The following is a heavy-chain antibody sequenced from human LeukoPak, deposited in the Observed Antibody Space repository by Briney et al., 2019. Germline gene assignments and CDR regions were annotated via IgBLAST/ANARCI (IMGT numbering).Heavy chain of an antibody. Sequence: ASVKVSCKASGYTFVDYGIGWVRQAPGRGLEWMGWISGHNDDTKYAQKFQDRVTLSTDTSTTTAYMELRSLRSDDTAVYYCAKDGGPAMVTNWDYYGMDVWGKGTTVIVSS. CDR1: GYTFVDYG. V-gene: IGHV1-18*01. CDR2: ISGHNDDT. CDR3: AKDGGPAMVTNWDYYGMDV. D-gene: IGHD5-18*01. J-gene: IGHJ6*04.